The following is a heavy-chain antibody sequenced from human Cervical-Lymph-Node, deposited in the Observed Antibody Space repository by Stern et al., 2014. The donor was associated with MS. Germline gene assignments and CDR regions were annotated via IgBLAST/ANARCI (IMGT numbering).Heavy chain of an antibody. CDR1: GFPISRAG. CDR2: IWYSGTIK. V-gene: IGHV3-33*01. D-gene: IGHD6-13*01. Sequence: VQLVESGGGVVQPETSLRLSCAASGFPISRAGLPWVHQPPGTGLVWVASIWYSGTIKEYGDSVKGRFTISRDNSKNMVFLQMNSLRAEDTALYYCARDRSSSWPHFDLWGQGTSVTVSS. CDR3: ARDRSSSWPHFDL. J-gene: IGHJ4*02.